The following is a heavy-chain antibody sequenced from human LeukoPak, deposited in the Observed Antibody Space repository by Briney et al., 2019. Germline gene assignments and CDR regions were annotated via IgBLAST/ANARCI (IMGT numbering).Heavy chain of an antibody. J-gene: IGHJ6*02. D-gene: IGHD3-22*01. V-gene: IGHV3-66*02. CDR1: GFAVSSNY. Sequence: GGSLRLSCVASGFAVSSNYMSWVRRAPGKGLEWVSVIYSGGSTYYADSVKGRFTISRDNSKNTLYLQMNSLYYCARLSTMIADYYGMDVWGQGTTVTVSS. CDR2: IYSGGST. CDR3: ADYYGMDV.